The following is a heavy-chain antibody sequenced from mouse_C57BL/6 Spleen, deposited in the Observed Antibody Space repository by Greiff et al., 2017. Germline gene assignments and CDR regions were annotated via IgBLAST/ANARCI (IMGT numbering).Heavy chain of an antibody. CDR3: ARQLRLRAWFAY. D-gene: IGHD3-2*02. CDR1: GFTFSDYG. Sequence: EVTPVAPGGRSVKPGGSLKLSCAASGFTFSDYGMHWVRQAPEKGLEWVAYISSGSSTIYYADTVKGRFTISRDNAKNTLFLQMTSLRSEDTAMYYCARQLRLRAWFAYWGQGTLVTVSA. CDR2: ISSGSSTI. J-gene: IGHJ3*01. V-gene: IGHV5-17*01.